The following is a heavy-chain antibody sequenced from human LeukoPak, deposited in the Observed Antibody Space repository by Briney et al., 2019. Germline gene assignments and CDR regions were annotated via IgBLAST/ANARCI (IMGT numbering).Heavy chain of an antibody. V-gene: IGHV4-34*01. Sequence: SETLSLTCAVYGGSFSGYYWSGIGQPPGKGLEWMGEINHSGSTNYNPSLKSRVTISVDTSKNQFSLKLSSVTAADTAVYYCARESVIGYCSGGSCAKWFDPWGQGTLVTVSS. D-gene: IGHD2-15*01. J-gene: IGHJ5*02. CDR2: INHSGST. CDR3: ARESVIGYCSGGSCAKWFDP. CDR1: GGSFSGYY.